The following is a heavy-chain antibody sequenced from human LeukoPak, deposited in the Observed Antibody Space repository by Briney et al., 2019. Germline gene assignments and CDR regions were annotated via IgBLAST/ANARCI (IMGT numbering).Heavy chain of an antibody. D-gene: IGHD4-17*01. CDR1: GYTLTELS. Sequence: ASVKVSCKVSGYTLTELSMHWVRQAPGKGLEWMGGFDPEDGETIYAQKFQGRVTMTEDTSTDTAYMELSSLGSEDTAVYYCATDSRRGRLRSNQHWYFDLWGRGTLVTVSS. V-gene: IGHV1-24*01. J-gene: IGHJ2*01. CDR2: FDPEDGET. CDR3: ATDSRRGRLRSNQHWYFDL.